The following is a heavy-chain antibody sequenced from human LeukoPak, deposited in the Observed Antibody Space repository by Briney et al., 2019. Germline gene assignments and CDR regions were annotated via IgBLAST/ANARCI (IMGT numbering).Heavy chain of an antibody. CDR3: AREDGDAFDI. V-gene: IGHV3-48*03. Sequence: GGSLRLSCIASGFTYRSFEMDWLRRSPGRGLEGVSYFGSSGGSRYYADSVKGRFTTSRDNAKNSQYLQMNSQRAEDTAVYYCAREDGDAFDIWGHGTMVTVSS. D-gene: IGHD5-24*01. CDR2: FGSSGGSR. J-gene: IGHJ3*02. CDR1: GFTYRSFE.